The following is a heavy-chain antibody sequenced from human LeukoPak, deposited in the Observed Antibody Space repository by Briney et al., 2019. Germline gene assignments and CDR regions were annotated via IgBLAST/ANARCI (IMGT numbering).Heavy chain of an antibody. Sequence: SETLSLTCTFSGGSIRSYYWSCIRQPPGKGLEWSGYIYYSGCTNYNPSLKSRVTISVDTSKHQFSLKVCSVAASGPAGYYRARGTHISGYYSKRVGPYNWFDPWGQGTLVTVSS. CDR1: GGSIRSYY. J-gene: IGHJ5*01. CDR2: IYYSGCT. D-gene: IGHD3-22*01. V-gene: IGHV4-59*01. CDR3: ARGTHISGYYSKRVGPYNWFDP.